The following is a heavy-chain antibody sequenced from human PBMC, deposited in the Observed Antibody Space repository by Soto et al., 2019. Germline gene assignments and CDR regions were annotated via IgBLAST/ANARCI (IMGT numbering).Heavy chain of an antibody. J-gene: IGHJ6*02. D-gene: IGHD3-10*01. Sequence: SETLSLTCTVSGGSISSGGYYWSWIRQHPGKGLEWIGYIYYSGSAYYNPSLKSRVTISVDTSKNQFSLKLSSVTAADTAVYYCARHWVRDYYYCYGMDVWGQGTTVTVSS. CDR1: GGSISSGGYY. CDR2: IYYSGSA. CDR3: ARHWVRDYYYCYGMDV. V-gene: IGHV4-31*03.